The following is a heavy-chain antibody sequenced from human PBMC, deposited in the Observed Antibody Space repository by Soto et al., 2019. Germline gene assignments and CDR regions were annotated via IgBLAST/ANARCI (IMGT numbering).Heavy chain of an antibody. J-gene: IGHJ5*02. CDR1: GGSISSGGYA. CDR3: ARDSLTGNYFDP. V-gene: IGHV4-30-2*01. Sequence: QLQLQESGSGLVKPSQTLSLTCAVSGGSISSGGYAWNWIRQPPGKGLEWIGYIYHSGYTSYNLSLKSRVTISVDKSKNQFSLKLSFVTAADTAVYYCARDSLTGNYFDPWGQGTLVTVSS. D-gene: IGHD1-7*01. CDR2: IYHSGYT.